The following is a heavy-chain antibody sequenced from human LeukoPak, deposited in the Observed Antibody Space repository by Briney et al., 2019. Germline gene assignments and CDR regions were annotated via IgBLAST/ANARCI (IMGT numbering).Heavy chain of an antibody. CDR2: ISWNSGSI. J-gene: IGHJ4*02. D-gene: IGHD5-12*01. V-gene: IGHV3-9*01. CDR1: GFTIYDYA. Sequence: PGRSLRLSCAASGFTIYDYAMYWVRQAPGKGLEWVSGISWNSGSIGYEDSVKGRFTISRDNAKNSLYLQMNSLRGEDTALYYCAARSGGYDYWGQGTLVTVSS. CDR3: AARSGGYDY.